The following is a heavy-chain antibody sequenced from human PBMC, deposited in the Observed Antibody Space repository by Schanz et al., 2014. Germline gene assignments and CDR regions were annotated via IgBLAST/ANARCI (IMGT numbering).Heavy chain of an antibody. V-gene: IGHV3-9*01. D-gene: IGHD2-21*02. Sequence: EVQLVESGGGLVQPGRSLRLSCAASGFTFDDHAMHWVRQVPGKGLEWVSGISWNSGNIAYADSVKGRFTISRDNAKNSLYLQMNSLRPEDTDLYYCATVQTATLYGGNSCFDYWGQGTLVTVSS. CDR3: ATVQTATLYGGNSCFDY. CDR1: GFTFDDHA. CDR2: ISWNSGNI. J-gene: IGHJ4*02.